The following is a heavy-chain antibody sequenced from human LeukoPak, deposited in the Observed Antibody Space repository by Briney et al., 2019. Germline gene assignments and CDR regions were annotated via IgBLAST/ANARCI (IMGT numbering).Heavy chain of an antibody. CDR3: ARKKSVGDYYYGMDV. Sequence: SETLSLTCTVSGGSISSYYWSWIRRPPGKGLEWIGYIYYSGSTNYNPSLKSRVTISVDTSKNQFSLKLSSVTAADTAVYYCARKKSVGDYYYGMDVWGQGTTVTVSS. CDR2: IYYSGST. V-gene: IGHV4-59*01. D-gene: IGHD3-16*01. J-gene: IGHJ6*02. CDR1: GGSISSYY.